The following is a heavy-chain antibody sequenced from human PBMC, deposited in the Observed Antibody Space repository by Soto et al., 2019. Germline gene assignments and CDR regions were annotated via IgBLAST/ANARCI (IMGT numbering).Heavy chain of an antibody. Sequence: CTVSGGSISSSSYYWGWIRQPPGKGLEWIGSIYYSGSTYYNPSLKSRVTISVDTSKNQFSLKLSSVTAADTAVYYCARREAVAGNYFDYWGQGTLVTVSS. CDR1: GGSISSSSYY. D-gene: IGHD6-19*01. V-gene: IGHV4-39*01. J-gene: IGHJ4*02. CDR3: ARREAVAGNYFDY. CDR2: IYYSGST.